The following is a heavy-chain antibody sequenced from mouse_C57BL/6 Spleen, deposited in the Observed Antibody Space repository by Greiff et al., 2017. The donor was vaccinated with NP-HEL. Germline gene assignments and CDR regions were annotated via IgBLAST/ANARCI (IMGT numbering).Heavy chain of an antibody. D-gene: IGHD3-3*01. CDR3: ARGDPYYAMDY. CDR2: IYPSDSET. CDR1: GYTFTSYW. J-gene: IGHJ4*01. Sequence: QVQLQQSGAELVRPGSSVKLSCKASGYTFTSYWMDWVKQRPGQGLEWIGNIYPSDSETHYNQKFKDKATLTVDKSSSTAYMQLSSLTSEDSAVYYCARGDPYYAMDYWGQGTSVTVSS. V-gene: IGHV1-61*01.